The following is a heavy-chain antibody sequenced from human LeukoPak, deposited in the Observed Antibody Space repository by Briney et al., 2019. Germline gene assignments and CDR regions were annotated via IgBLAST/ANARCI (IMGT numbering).Heavy chain of an antibody. CDR2: INYSGST. V-gene: IGHV4-39*01. CDR3: VSPRGFSYGYFDY. CDR1: GGSVSSTTYY. D-gene: IGHD5-18*01. Sequence: SETLSLTCTVSGGSVSSTTYYWSWIRQPPGKGLEWIASINYSGSTYYNPSLKSRVTISADTSKSQFSLTLGSVSATDTAVYYCVSPRGFSYGYFDYWGQGTLVTVSS. J-gene: IGHJ4*02.